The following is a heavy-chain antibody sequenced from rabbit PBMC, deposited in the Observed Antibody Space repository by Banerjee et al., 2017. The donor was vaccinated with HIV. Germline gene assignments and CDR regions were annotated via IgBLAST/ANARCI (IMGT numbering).Heavy chain of an antibody. CDR2: IDAGGSGTT. CDR1: GFTISSSYR. CDR3: ARGYVGYGYATRLDL. Sequence: EESGGDLVKPEGSLTLTCTASGFTISSSYRICWVRQAPGKGLEWIACIDAGGSGTTDYATWAKGRFTISKTSSTTVTLQMTSLTAADTATYFCARGYVGYGYATRLDLWGQGTLVTVS. J-gene: IGHJ3*01. D-gene: IGHD6-1*01. V-gene: IGHV1S45*01.